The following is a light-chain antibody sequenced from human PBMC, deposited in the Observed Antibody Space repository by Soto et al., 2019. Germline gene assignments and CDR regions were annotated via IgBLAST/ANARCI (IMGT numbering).Light chain of an antibody. Sequence: DIQMTQSPSSPCASVGNRATITCRASQSISTYLNWYQKKPGKAPNLLIYDAYRLQSGVTSRFSGSGGGTDFTLSISSVQPEDFATYFCQQSYMDPITVGQVTRLEIK. CDR2: DAY. CDR3: QQSYMDPIT. J-gene: IGKJ5*01. CDR1: QSISTY. V-gene: IGKV1-39*01.